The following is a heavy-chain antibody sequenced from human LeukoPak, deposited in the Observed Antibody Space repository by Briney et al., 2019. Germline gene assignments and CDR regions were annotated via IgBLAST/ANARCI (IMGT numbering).Heavy chain of an antibody. CDR2: ISGSGGST. Sequence: GGSLRLSCTASGFTFSSYAMSWVRQALGKGLEWVSAISGSGGSTYYADSVKGRFTISRDNSKNTLYLQMNSLRAEDTAVYYCAKGGLRYFDWSEDAFDIWGQGTMVTVSS. V-gene: IGHV3-23*01. J-gene: IGHJ3*02. CDR3: AKGGLRYFDWSEDAFDI. D-gene: IGHD3-9*01. CDR1: GFTFSSYA.